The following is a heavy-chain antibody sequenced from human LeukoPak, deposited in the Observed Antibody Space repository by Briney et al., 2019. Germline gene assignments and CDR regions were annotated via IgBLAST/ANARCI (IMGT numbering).Heavy chain of an antibody. D-gene: IGHD3-10*01. Sequence: GASVKVSCKASGYTFTSYGISWVRQAPGQGLEWMGWISAHNGNTNYAQKLQGRVTMTTDTSTSTASMELRSLRSDDTAVYYCARAINYYGSGSYGGYFDYWGQGTLVTVSS. V-gene: IGHV1-18*01. CDR2: ISAHNGNT. CDR1: GYTFTSYG. CDR3: ARAINYYGSGSYGGYFDY. J-gene: IGHJ4*02.